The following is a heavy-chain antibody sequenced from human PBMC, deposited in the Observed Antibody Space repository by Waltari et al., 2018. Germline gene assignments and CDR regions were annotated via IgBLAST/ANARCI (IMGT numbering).Heavy chain of an antibody. CDR2: ISDPATGNT. V-gene: IGHV3-23*01. J-gene: IGHJ4*02. D-gene: IGHD5-12*01. Sequence: EVQLLESGGALVQPGGSLRLSCAASGFTFSSYTLIWVRQAPGKGLEWVSTISDPATGNTHYADSVQGRFTISSDDSRNTVYLQMNGLIAEDTAVYYCSTWLRAHFDYWGQGTPVTVSS. CDR3: STWLRAHFDY. CDR1: GFTFSSYT.